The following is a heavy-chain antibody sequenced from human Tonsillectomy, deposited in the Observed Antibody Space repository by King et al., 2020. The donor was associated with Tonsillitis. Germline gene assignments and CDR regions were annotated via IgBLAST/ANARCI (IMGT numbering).Heavy chain of an antibody. CDR1: GGSIRGYY. V-gene: IGHV4-59*01. CDR2: IHYSGST. Sequence: LQLQESGPGLVKPSETLSLTCSVSGGSIRGYYWSWMRQPPGKGLEWIGFIHYSGSTNYGPSLKSRVTISVDTSKNQFSLTLTSVTAADTAVYYCARAGCGGDCPYLDYWGQGTLVTVSS. CDR3: ARAGCGGDCPYLDY. D-gene: IGHD2-21*02. J-gene: IGHJ4*02.